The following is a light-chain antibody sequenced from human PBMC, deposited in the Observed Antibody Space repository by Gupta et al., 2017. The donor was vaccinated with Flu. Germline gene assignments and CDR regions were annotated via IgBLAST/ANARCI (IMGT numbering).Light chain of an antibody. V-gene: IGKV3-11*01. CDR2: DVS. CDR3: QQRDTWPHT. Sequence: EIVLTQSPATLPFSPGERATLSCRASQSVSRYLAWYQQKPGQAPRLLIYDVSLRAAGTPARFSGSGSGTDFILTISILEPEDFAVYYCQQRDTWPHTFGQGTRLQIK. CDR1: QSVSRY. J-gene: IGKJ2*01.